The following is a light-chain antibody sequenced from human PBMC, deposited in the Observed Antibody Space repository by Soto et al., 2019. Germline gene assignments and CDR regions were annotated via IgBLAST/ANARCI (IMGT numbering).Light chain of an antibody. CDR1: SSDVGSYNL. Sequence: ALTQPASVSGSPGQSITISCTGTSSDVGSYNLVSWYQQHPGKAPKLMIYEGSKRPSGVSNRFSGSKSGNTASLTISGLQAEDEADYYCCSYAGSSTFVWIFGGGTKLTVL. CDR2: EGS. CDR3: CSYAGSSTFVWI. J-gene: IGLJ2*01. V-gene: IGLV2-23*03.